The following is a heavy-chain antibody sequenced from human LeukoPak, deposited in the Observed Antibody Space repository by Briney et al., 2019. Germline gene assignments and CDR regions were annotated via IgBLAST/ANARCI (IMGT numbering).Heavy chain of an antibody. CDR1: GYTFTSYG. Sequence: ASVKVSCKASGYTFTSYGISWVRQAPGQGLEWMGWISAYNGSTNYAQKLQGRVTMTTDTSTSTAYMELRSLRSDDTAVYYCARDTFGPNWFDPWGQGTLVTVSS. CDR2: ISAYNGST. J-gene: IGHJ5*02. CDR3: ARDTFGPNWFDP. D-gene: IGHD3-10*01. V-gene: IGHV1-18*01.